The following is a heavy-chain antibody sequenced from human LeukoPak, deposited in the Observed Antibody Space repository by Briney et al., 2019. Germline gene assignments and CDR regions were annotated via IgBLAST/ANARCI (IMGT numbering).Heavy chain of an antibody. CDR2: ISYDGSNK. J-gene: IGHJ1*01. CDR3: ARDQYSTSWYGYFQH. V-gene: IGHV3-30*04. CDR1: GFTFSRYA. D-gene: IGHD6-13*01. Sequence: GGSLRLSCAASGFTFSRYAMHWVRQAPGKGLEWVAVISYDGSNKYYADSVQGRFTISRDNSKTTLYLQTNSLRAEDTAVYYCARDQYSTSWYGYFQHWGQGALVTVSS.